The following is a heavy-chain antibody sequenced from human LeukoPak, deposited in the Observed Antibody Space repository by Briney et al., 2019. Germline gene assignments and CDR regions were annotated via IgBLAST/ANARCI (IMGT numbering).Heavy chain of an antibody. V-gene: IGHV3-7*01. CDR3: ARVLGGSLKLDGHYYYYYGMDV. Sequence: PGGSLRLSCAASGFTFSSYWMSWVRQAPGKGLEWVANIKQDGSEKYYVDSVKGRFTISRDNAKNPLYLQMNSLRAEDTAVYYCARVLGGSLKLDGHYYYYYGMDVWGQGTTVTVSS. D-gene: IGHD2-15*01. CDR2: IKQDGSEK. J-gene: IGHJ6*02. CDR1: GFTFSSYW.